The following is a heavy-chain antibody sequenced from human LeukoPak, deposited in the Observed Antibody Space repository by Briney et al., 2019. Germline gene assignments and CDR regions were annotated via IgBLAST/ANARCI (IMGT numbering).Heavy chain of an antibody. CDR3: ARFQRDKPATHPDY. Sequence: GGSLRLSCGASGFTFSDYYMSWIRQAPGKGLEWVSYISSSGSTIYYADSVKGRFTISRDNAKNSLYLQMNSLRAEDTAVYYCARFQRDKPATHPDYWGQGTLVTVSS. D-gene: IGHD2-2*01. V-gene: IGHV3-11*04. CDR1: GFTFSDYY. J-gene: IGHJ4*02. CDR2: ISSSGSTI.